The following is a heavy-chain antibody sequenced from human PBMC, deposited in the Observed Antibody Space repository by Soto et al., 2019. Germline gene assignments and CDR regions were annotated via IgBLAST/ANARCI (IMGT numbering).Heavy chain of an antibody. CDR1: GFSFSTYW. D-gene: IGHD3-16*01. CDR3: AKGGHIDF. Sequence: GGSLRLSCAASGFSFSTYWMSWVRQVPGAGLEWVANIKADGSETYYVDSVRGRFTISRDNGKTSLFLQLNSLRAEDTAVYYCAKGGHIDFCGQGTLVTVSS. V-gene: IGHV3-7*03. CDR2: IKADGSET. J-gene: IGHJ4*02.